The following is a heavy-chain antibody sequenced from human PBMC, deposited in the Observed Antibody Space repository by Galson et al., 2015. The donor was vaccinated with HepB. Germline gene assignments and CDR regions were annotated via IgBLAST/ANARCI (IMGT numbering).Heavy chain of an antibody. CDR3: ARGFMIRGITRRYYFDH. Sequence: SLRLSCAASGFTFTDYYMSWIRQAPGGGLEWVSYISSGSRYINYADSVQGRFTISRDKDKNSLYLQMNSLRPEDTAVYYCARGFMIRGITRRYYFDHWGQGTLVTVSS. J-gene: IGHJ4*02. V-gene: IGHV3-11*06. CDR1: GFTFTDYY. CDR2: ISSGSRYI. D-gene: IGHD3-10*01.